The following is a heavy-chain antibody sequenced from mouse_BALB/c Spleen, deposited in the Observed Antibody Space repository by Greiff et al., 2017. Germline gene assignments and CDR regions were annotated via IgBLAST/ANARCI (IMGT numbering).Heavy chain of an antibody. CDR1: GYSITSDYA. V-gene: IGHV3-2*02. CDR3: ARCSYYGNSWFAY. CDR2: ISYSGST. J-gene: IGHJ3*01. Sequence: EVKLMESGPGLVKPSQSLSLTCTVTGYSITSDYAWNWIRQFPGNKLEWMGYISYSGSTSYNPSLKSRISITRDTSKNQFFLQLNSVTTEDTATYYCARCSYYGNSWFAYWGQGTLVTVSA. D-gene: IGHD2-10*01.